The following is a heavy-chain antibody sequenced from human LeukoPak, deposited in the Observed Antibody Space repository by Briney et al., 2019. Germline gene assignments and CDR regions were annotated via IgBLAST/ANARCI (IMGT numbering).Heavy chain of an antibody. J-gene: IGHJ4*02. V-gene: IGHV1-2*02. D-gene: IGHD1-26*01. Sequence: ASVKVSCKASGYTFTGYYMHWVRQAPGQGLEWMGWINPNSGGTNYAQKFQGRVTMTRDTSISTAYMELRSLRSDDTAVYYCARGGSGSYYRHFDYWGQGTLVTVSS. CDR1: GYTFTGYY. CDR3: ARGGSGSYYRHFDY. CDR2: INPNSGGT.